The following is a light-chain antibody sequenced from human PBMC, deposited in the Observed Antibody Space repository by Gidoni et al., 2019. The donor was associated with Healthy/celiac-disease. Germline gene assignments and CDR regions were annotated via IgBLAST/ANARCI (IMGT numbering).Light chain of an antibody. CDR2: DAS. Sequence: EIVLTQSPATLSLSPGERPTLSCRASQSVSSYLAWYQQKPGQAPRLLIYDASNRATGIPARFSGSGSGTDFTLTISSLEPEDFAVYYCQQRSELTFGGXTKVEIK. J-gene: IGKJ4*01. V-gene: IGKV3-11*01. CDR1: QSVSSY. CDR3: QQRSELT.